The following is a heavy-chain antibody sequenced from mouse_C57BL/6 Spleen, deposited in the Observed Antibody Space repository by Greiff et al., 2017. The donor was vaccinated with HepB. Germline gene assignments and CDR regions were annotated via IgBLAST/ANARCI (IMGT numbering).Heavy chain of an antibody. CDR2: IHPNSGST. J-gene: IGHJ2*01. D-gene: IGHD2-9*01. CDR3: ARASYGYDFDY. Sequence: QVQLQQSGAELVKPGASVKLSCKASGYTFTSYWMHWVKQRPGQGLEWIGMIHPNSGSTNYNEKFKSKATLTVDKSSSTAYMQLSSLTSEDSAVYYCARASYGYDFDYWGQGTTLTVSS. CDR1: GYTFTSYW. V-gene: IGHV1-64*01.